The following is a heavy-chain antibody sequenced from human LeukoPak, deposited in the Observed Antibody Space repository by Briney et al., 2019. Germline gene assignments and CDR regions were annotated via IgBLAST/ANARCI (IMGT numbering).Heavy chain of an antibody. J-gene: IGHJ4*02. D-gene: IGHD4-23*01. CDR1: GFTFSSYG. CDR3: AKDRGTTVVKALDY. V-gene: IGHV3-30*02. CDR2: IRYDGSNK. Sequence: GGSLRLSCAASGFTFSSYGMHWVRQAPGKGLEWVAFIRYDGSNKYYADSLKGRFTISRDSSKNTLYLQMNSLRAEDTAVYYCAKDRGTTVVKALDYWGQGTLVTVSS.